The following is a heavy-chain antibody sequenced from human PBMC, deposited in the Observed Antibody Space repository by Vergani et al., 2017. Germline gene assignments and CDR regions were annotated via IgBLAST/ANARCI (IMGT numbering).Heavy chain of an antibody. J-gene: IGHJ4*02. CDR2: IYHSGST. CDR3: ARGSRAAGYSVPDS. CDR1: GYSISSGYY. D-gene: IGHD6-13*01. V-gene: IGHV4-38-2*01. Sequence: QVQLQESGPGLVKPSETLSLTCAVSGYSISSGYYWGWIRQPPGKGLEWIGSIYHSGSTYYNPSLKSRVTISVDTSKNQFSLKLSSVTAADTAVYYCARGSRAAGYSVPDSWGQGTRVTVSS.